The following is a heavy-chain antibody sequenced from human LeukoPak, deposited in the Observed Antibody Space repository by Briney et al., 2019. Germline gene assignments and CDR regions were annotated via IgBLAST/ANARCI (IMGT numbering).Heavy chain of an antibody. CDR2: IYTSGST. V-gene: IGHV4-4*08. Sequence: SETLSLTCTVSGGSISSYYWSWIRQPPGKGLEWIGYIYTSGSTNYNPSLKSRVTISVDTSKNQFSLKLSSVTAADTAVYYCARDTADCSSTSCYAFDIWGQGTMVTVSS. CDR1: GGSISSYY. D-gene: IGHD2-2*01. J-gene: IGHJ3*02. CDR3: ARDTADCSSTSCYAFDI.